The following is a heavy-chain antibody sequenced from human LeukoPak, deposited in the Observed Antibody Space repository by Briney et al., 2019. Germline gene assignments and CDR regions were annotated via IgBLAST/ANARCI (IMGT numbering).Heavy chain of an antibody. CDR3: AKDSSSGYPNWFDP. CDR1: GFTFDDYA. D-gene: IGHD3-22*01. J-gene: IGHJ5*02. Sequence: PGGSLRLSCAASGFTFDDYAMHWVRQAPGKGLEWVSGIRWYSGSIGYADSVKGRFPISRDNDKNSLYLQMNSLRAEDTALYYCAKDSSSGYPNWFDPWGQGTLVTVSS. CDR2: IRWYSGSI. V-gene: IGHV3-9*01.